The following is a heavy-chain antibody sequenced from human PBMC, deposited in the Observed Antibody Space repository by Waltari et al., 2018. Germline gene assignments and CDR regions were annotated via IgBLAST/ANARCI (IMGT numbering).Heavy chain of an antibody. CDR2: IDPEDGET. CDR1: GYTFTSAF. J-gene: IGHJ4*02. V-gene: IGHV1-69-2*01. CDR3: APLPGGSGQTFDY. D-gene: IGHD3-10*01. Sequence: EVPLVQSGVEGKNPGATVKIPGKASGYTFTSAFMHWVQQAPGKGLEWVGRIDPEDGETVYAEKFQGRVTITADTSTDTSYLELSSLRSDDTAVYYCAPLPGGSGQTFDYWGQGTLLTVSS.